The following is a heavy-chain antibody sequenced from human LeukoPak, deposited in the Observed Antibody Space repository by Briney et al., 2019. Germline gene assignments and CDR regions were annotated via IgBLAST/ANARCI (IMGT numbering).Heavy chain of an antibody. Sequence: PGGSLRLSCAASGFTFSHYAMTWVRQTPEKGRQWVSAISGSVGITFYADSAKGRFTISRDNSQNTLYLQMNSLRVEDTAVYYCARGTQPTDYWGQGTLVTVSS. D-gene: IGHD1-14*01. CDR2: ISGSVGIT. CDR1: GFTFSHYA. CDR3: ARGTQPTDY. J-gene: IGHJ4*02. V-gene: IGHV3-23*01.